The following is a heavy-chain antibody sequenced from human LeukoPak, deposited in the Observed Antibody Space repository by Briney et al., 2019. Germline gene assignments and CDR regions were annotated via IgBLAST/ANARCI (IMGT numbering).Heavy chain of an antibody. J-gene: IGHJ6*03. V-gene: IGHV3-21*01. D-gene: IGHD1-26*01. CDR3: ARDPYSGSYGNYYYYFMDV. CDR2: ITSGSSYI. CDR1: GFTFSNYW. Sequence: TGGSLRLSCAASGFTFSNYWMSWVRQAPGKGLEWVSSITSGSSYIYYADSVKGRFTISRDNAKNSLYLQMNSLRAEDTAVYYCARDPYSGSYGNYYYYFMDVWGKGTTVTISS.